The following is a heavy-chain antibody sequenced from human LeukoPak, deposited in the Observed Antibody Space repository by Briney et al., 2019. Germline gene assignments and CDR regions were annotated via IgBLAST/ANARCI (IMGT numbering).Heavy chain of an antibody. CDR1: GFSFDDYA. CDR3: AKDRPVATTLHHFDH. D-gene: IGHD1-26*01. V-gene: IGHV3-9*01. CDR2: ISLDGNKV. Sequence: GGSLRLSCVVSGFSFDDYAMHWVRQGPGKALEWVSVISLDGNKVAYADSVKGRFTISRDNAKNSLYLQMTSLRPEDTAFYYCAKDRPVATTLHHFDHWGLGTLVTVSS. J-gene: IGHJ4*02.